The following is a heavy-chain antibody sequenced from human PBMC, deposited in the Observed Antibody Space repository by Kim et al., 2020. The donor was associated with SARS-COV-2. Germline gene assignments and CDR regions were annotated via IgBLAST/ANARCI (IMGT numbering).Heavy chain of an antibody. CDR3: ASRRVHTIFGVVASSYNWLDP. V-gene: IGHV3-30*04. Sequence: GGSLRLSCAASGFTFSSYAMHWVRQAPGKGLEWVAVISYDGSNKYYVDSVKGRFTISRDNSKNTLFLQMNSLRDEDTAVYYCASRRVHTIFGVVASSYNWLDPWGQGTLVTVSS. CDR2: ISYDGSNK. J-gene: IGHJ5*02. D-gene: IGHD3-3*01. CDR1: GFTFSSYA.